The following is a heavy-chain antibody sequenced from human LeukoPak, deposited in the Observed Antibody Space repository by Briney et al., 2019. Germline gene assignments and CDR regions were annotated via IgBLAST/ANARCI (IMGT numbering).Heavy chain of an antibody. Sequence: SGTLSLTCTVSGGSISSYYWSWIRQPPGKGLEWLGYIYYSGSTNYNPSLKSRVTISVDTSKNQYSLKLSSVTAADTAVYYCARRGYIHNYFDYWGQGTLVTVSS. V-gene: IGHV4-59*01. CDR3: ARRGYIHNYFDY. CDR1: GGSISSYY. J-gene: IGHJ4*02. D-gene: IGHD5-24*01. CDR2: IYYSGST.